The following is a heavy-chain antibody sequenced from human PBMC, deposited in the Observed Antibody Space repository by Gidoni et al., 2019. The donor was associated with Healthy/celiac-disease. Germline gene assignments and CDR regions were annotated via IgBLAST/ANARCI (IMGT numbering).Heavy chain of an antibody. CDR2: IKQDGSEK. Sequence: EVQLVESGGGLVQPGGSLRLSCAASGFTFSSYWMSWVCQAPGKGLEWVANIKQDGSEKYYVDSVKGRFTISRDNAKNSLYLQMNSLRAEDTAVYYCARETYYDFWSGYYTQSANYFDYWGQGTLVTVSS. CDR3: ARETYYDFWSGYYTQSANYFDY. D-gene: IGHD3-3*01. V-gene: IGHV3-7*01. J-gene: IGHJ4*02. CDR1: GFTFSSYW.